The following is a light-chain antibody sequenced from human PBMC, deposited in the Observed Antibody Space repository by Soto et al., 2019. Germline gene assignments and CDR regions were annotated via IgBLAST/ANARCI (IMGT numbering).Light chain of an antibody. CDR1: QSISSK. CDR3: QQYNTWRSIS. V-gene: IGKV3-15*01. CDR2: DTS. Sequence: MKQSPSTLSVYPEERATLTCPASQSISSKLAWYQHRPGQAPRLLIYDTSTRAAGIPARFTGSGSGTDFTLTISSLQSEDFAVYYCQQYNTWRSISFGQGTRLEV. J-gene: IGKJ5*01.